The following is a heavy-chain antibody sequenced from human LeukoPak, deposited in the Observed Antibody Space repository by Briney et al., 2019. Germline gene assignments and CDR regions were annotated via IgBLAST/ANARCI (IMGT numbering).Heavy chain of an antibody. Sequence: GGSPRLSCAASGFTFSNAWMSWVRQAPGKGLEWVGRIKSKTDGGTTDYAAPVKGRFTISRDDSKNTLYLQMKSLKTEDTAIYYCTTDYVWGSYEVYWGQGTLVTVSS. CDR1: GFTFSNAW. V-gene: IGHV3-15*01. CDR2: IKSKTDGGTT. D-gene: IGHD3-16*01. CDR3: TTDYVWGSYEVY. J-gene: IGHJ4*02.